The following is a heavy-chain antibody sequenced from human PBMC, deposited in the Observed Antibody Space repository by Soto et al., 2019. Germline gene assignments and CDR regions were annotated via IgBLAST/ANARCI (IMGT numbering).Heavy chain of an antibody. CDR3: ARDSESYCGGDCYSPPYYYYYGMDV. Sequence: LRLSCAASGFTFSSYEMNWVRQAPGKGLEWVSYISSSGSTIYYADSVKGRFTISRDNAKNSLYLQMNSLRAEDTAVYYCARDSESYCGGDCYSPPYYYYYGMDVWGQGTTVTVSS. CDR2: ISSSGSTI. V-gene: IGHV3-48*03. J-gene: IGHJ6*02. CDR1: GFTFSSYE. D-gene: IGHD2-21*02.